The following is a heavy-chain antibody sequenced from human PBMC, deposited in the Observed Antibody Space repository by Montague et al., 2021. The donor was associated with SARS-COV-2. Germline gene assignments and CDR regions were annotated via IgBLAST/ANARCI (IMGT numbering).Heavy chain of an antibody. CDR2: INHSGYT. J-gene: IGHJ5*02. D-gene: IGHD3-10*01. CDR3: ARSAMIRGVFTSWFDP. Sequence: SETLSLTCAVYGASSSNYYWSWIRQSPGKGLEWVGEINHSGYTDYNPSLESRLTISLDSSKKQFSLKMTSVTAADTAIYYCARSAMIRGVFTSWFDPWGQGTLVTVSS. V-gene: IGHV4-34*01. CDR1: GASSSNYY.